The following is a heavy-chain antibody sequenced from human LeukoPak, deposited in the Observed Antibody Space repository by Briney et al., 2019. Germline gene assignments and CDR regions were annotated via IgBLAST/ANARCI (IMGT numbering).Heavy chain of an antibody. Sequence: SETLSLTCTVSGGSISSYYWSWIRQPPGKGLEWIGYIYYSGSTNYNPSLKSRVTISVDTSKNQFSLKLSSVTAADTAVYYCARGLDYGDYRHWGQGTLVTVSS. J-gene: IGHJ1*01. CDR3: ARGLDYGDYRH. CDR1: GGSISSYY. V-gene: IGHV4-59*01. D-gene: IGHD4-17*01. CDR2: IYYSGST.